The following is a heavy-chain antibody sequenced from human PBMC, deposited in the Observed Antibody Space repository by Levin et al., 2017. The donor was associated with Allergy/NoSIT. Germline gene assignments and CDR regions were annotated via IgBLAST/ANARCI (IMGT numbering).Heavy chain of an antibody. CDR2: IDPVSGGT. J-gene: IGHJ2*01. CDR3: ARDPSSRGSYTDRSWYFDF. CDR1: GYTFTGYH. Sequence: ASVKVSCKVSGYTFTGYHLYWVRQAPGQGLEWVGRIDPVSGGTKYAQKFQGRVTMTRDTSISTAYMELSSLRFDDTAVYYCARDPSSRGSYTDRSWYFDFWGRGTLVTVSS. D-gene: IGHD6-19*01. V-gene: IGHV1-2*06.